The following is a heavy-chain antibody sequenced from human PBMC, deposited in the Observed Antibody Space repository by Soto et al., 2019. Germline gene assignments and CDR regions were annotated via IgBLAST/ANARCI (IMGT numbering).Heavy chain of an antibody. D-gene: IGHD5-18*01. CDR2: IYYSGMT. Sequence: SETLSLTCTVSGVSVSTGGYFWTWIRQHPGKGLEWIGNIYYSGMTYYNPSLRGRVSISLDPSESQFSLKLNYVTAADTAVYYCARDSSGPGYSYGKFDYWGQGALVTVSS. CDR3: ARDSSGPGYSYGKFDY. V-gene: IGHV4-31*02. J-gene: IGHJ4*02. CDR1: GVSVSTGGYF.